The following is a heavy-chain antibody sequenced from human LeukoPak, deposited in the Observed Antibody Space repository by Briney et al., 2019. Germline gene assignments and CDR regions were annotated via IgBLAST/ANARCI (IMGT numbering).Heavy chain of an antibody. J-gene: IGHJ5*02. V-gene: IGHV3-53*05. CDR3: ARDYGSGTYLIDP. D-gene: IGHD3-10*01. CDR2: IHSGGST. CDR1: GFTVSSNY. Sequence: GGFLRLSCAASGFTVSSNYMSWVRQAPGKGLEWVSVIHSGGSTYYADSVKGRFTISRDNSKDTLYLQMNSLRAEDTAVYYCARDYGSGTYLIDPWGQGTLVTVSS.